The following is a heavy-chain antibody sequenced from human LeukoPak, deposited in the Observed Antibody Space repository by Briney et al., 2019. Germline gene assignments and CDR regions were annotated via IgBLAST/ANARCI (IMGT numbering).Heavy chain of an antibody. Sequence: GGSLRLSCAASGFNFKLSAMSWGRQAPGKGLEWVALISGSGSRGSGITGGNTYYADSVKGRFSISRDDSQNTVYLQMNSLRVEDTATYFCAKGRCGDSSCWYFDAWAKGTRVTVSP. CDR1: GFNFKLSA. V-gene: IGHV3-23*01. CDR3: AKGRCGDSSCWYFDA. CDR2: ISGSGSRGSGITGGNT. J-gene: IGHJ4*02. D-gene: IGHD6-13*01.